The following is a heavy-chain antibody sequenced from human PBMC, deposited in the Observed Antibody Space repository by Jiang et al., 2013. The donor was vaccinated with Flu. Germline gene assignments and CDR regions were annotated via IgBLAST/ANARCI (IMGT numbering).Heavy chain of an antibody. J-gene: IGHJ4*01. D-gene: IGHD3-16*01. CDR3: AKIGGGSQNFD. CDR2: ISADGGAT. V-gene: IGHV3-23*01. Sequence: VQLLESGGGLVQPGGSLRLSCSASGFTFSSYAMGWVRQAPGKGLEWVSSISADGGATFYSDSVKGRFTLSRDNSRNTLYLQMNSLRVEDTAVYYCAKIGGGSQNFD. CDR1: GFTFSSYA.